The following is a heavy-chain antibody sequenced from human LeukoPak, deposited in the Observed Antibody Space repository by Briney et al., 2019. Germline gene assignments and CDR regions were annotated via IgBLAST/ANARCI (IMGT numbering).Heavy chain of an antibody. D-gene: IGHD4-11*01. CDR2: ISGSGGRT. CDR3: ANPPTVTSFDH. V-gene: IGHV3-23*01. Sequence: GGSLRLSCAASGFTLSSYAMNWVRQAPGKGLEWVSSISGSGGRTYYADSVKGRFTISRDNSKNTLYLQMNSLRAEDTAVYYCANPPTVTSFDHWGQGTLVTVSS. CDR1: GFTLSSYA. J-gene: IGHJ4*02.